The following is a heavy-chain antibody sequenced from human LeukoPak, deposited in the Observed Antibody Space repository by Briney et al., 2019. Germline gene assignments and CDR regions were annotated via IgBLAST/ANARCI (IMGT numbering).Heavy chain of an antibody. CDR2: ISYDGSNK. D-gene: IGHD3-10*01. J-gene: IGHJ3*02. Sequence: PGGSLRLSCAASGFTFSSYGMHRVRQAPGKGLEWVAVISYDGSNKYYADSVKGRFTVSRDNSKLYLLMNSLRTEDTAVYYCARGGYYYSPWSFDIWGQGTMVTVSS. V-gene: IGHV3-30*03. CDR3: ARGGYYYSPWSFDI. CDR1: GFTFSSYG.